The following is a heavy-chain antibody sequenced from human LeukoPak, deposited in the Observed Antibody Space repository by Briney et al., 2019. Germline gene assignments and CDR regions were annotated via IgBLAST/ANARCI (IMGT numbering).Heavy chain of an antibody. CDR3: AKDSPVATR. D-gene: IGHD1-26*01. Sequence: GGSLRLSCAASGFTFSTYAMSWVRQAPGKGLEWVSGISGSGDITDYADSVKGRFTISRDSSKNTLYLQMNSLRAEDTAVYYCAKDSPVATRWGQGTLVTVSS. CDR2: ISGSGDIT. V-gene: IGHV3-23*01. CDR1: GFTFSTYA. J-gene: IGHJ4*02.